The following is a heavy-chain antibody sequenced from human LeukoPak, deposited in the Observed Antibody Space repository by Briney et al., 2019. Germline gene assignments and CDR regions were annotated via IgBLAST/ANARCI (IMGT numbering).Heavy chain of an antibody. V-gene: IGHV3-7*01. CDR1: GFTFSSYW. CDR3: ATSIKDIVVVPALDY. CDR2: IKQDGSEK. D-gene: IGHD2-2*01. Sequence: GGSLRPSCAASGFTFSSYWMSWVRQAPGKGLEWVANIKQDGSEKYYVDSVKGRFTISRDNAKNSLYLQMNSLRAEDTAVYYCATSIKDIVVVPALDYWGQGTLVTVSS. J-gene: IGHJ4*02.